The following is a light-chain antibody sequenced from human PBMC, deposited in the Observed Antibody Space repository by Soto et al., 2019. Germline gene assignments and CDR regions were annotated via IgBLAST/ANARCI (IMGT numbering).Light chain of an antibody. V-gene: IGLV1-40*01. Sequence: SVLTQPPSVSGAPGQRVTLSCSGSTSNIGAAYDVHWYQQLPGTAPKLLIYANTNRPSGVPDRFSGSKSGTSASLAITGLQAEDDSDYYCQSYDSSRTVVIFGGGTKLTVL. CDR3: QSYDSSRTVVI. CDR2: ANT. J-gene: IGLJ2*01. CDR1: TSNIGAAYD.